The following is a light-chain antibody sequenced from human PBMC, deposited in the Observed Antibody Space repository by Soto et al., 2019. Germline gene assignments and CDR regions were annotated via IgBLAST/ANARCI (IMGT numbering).Light chain of an antibody. CDR3: QQRSSWPLT. CDR1: QGVSSY. J-gene: IGKJ4*01. Sequence: EIVLTQSPATLSLSPGDRATLSCRASQGVSSYLAWYQQKRGQPPRLLVHGASYRATGIPARFSGSGSGTDFTLTISSLEPEDFAVYYCQQRSSWPLTFGGGTKVEIK. CDR2: GAS. V-gene: IGKV3-11*01.